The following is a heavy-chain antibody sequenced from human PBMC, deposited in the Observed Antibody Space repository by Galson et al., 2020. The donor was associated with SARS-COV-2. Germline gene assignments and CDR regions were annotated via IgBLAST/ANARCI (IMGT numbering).Heavy chain of an antibody. CDR1: GFTFDDYA. CDR2: ISWNSGSI. V-gene: IGHV3-9*01. D-gene: IGHD3-10*01. Sequence: GGSLRLSCAASGFTFDDYAMHWVRQAPGKGLEWVSGISWNSGSIGYADSVKGRFTISRDNAKNSLYLQMNSLRAEDTALYYCAKLRGDGYNPSEGYFDYWGQGTLVTVSS. J-gene: IGHJ4*02. CDR3: AKLRGDGYNPSEGYFDY.